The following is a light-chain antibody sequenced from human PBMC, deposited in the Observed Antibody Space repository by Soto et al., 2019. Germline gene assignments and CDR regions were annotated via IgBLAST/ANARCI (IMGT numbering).Light chain of an antibody. J-gene: IGLJ3*02. CDR3: QVWDDTSDRPV. CDR1: NIGGKS. V-gene: IGLV3-21*02. CDR2: DDS. Sequence: SYELTQPPSVSVAPGQTASITCAGNNIGGKSVHWYQQKPGQAPVLVVYDDSDRPSGIPERFSGSNSGNTATLTISRVEAGDEADYYCQVWDDTSDRPVFGGGTKVTVL.